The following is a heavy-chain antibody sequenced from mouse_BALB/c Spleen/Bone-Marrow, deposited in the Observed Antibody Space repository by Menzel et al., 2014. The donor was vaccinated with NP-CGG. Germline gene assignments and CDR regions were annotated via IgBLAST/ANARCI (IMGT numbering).Heavy chain of an antibody. Sequence: VQLQQSGAELVKPGASVKMSCKASGYTFTSYWMHWVKQRPGQDLEWIGTIDPSDSYTSYNQKFKGKATLTVDTSSSTAYMQLSSLTSEDSAVYYCTRDDYGYWGQGTTLTVSS. V-gene: IGHV1S127*01. CDR1: GYTFTSYW. J-gene: IGHJ2*01. CDR3: TRDDYGY. D-gene: IGHD2-4*01. CDR2: IDPSDSYT.